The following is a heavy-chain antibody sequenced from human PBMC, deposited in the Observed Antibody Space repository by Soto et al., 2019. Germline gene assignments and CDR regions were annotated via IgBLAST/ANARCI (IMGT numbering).Heavy chain of an antibody. J-gene: IGHJ6*02. V-gene: IGHV4-39*01. Sequence: SETLSLTCTVSGGSISSSSYYWGWIRQPPGKGLEWIGSIYYSGSTYYNPSLKSRVTISVDTSKNQFSLKLSSVTAADTAVYYCARQGEGYDFWSGYLAGGMDVWGQGTTVTAP. D-gene: IGHD3-3*01. CDR3: ARQGEGYDFWSGYLAGGMDV. CDR1: GGSISSSSYY. CDR2: IYYSGST.